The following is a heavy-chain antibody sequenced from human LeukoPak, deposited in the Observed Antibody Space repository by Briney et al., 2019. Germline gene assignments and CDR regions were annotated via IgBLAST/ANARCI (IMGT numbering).Heavy chain of an antibody. D-gene: IGHD2-2*01. J-gene: IGHJ4*02. V-gene: IGHV3-23*01. Sequence: GGSLRLSCAASGFTFSSYAMSWVRQAPGKGLEWVSAISGSGGSTYYADSVKGRFTISGDNSKNTLYLQMNSLRAEDTAVYYCATATDIVVVPAASRIDYWGQGTLVTVSS. CDR3: ATATDIVVVPAASRIDY. CDR1: GFTFSSYA. CDR2: ISGSGGST.